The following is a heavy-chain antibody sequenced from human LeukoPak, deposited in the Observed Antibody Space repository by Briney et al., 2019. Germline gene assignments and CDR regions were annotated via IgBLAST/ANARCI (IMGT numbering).Heavy chain of an antibody. CDR1: GGSISSYY. V-gene: IGHV4-59*01. D-gene: IGHD3-9*01. CDR2: IYYSGST. J-gene: IGHJ4*02. Sequence: SETLSLTCTVSGGSISSYYWSWIRQPPGKGLEWIGYIYYSGSTNYNPSLKSRVTISVKTSKNQFSLKLSSVTAADTAVYHCARGFDWLEYYFDYWGQGTLVTVSS. CDR3: ARGFDWLEYYFDY.